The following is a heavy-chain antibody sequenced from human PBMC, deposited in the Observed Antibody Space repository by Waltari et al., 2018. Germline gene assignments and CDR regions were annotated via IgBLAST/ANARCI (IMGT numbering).Heavy chain of an antibody. CDR1: GYTFTNSH. Sequence: VQLGQSGAEVKQPGASVKVSCKTSGYTFTNSHMQWGRQAPGQGPEWMGLVDPEDGETIYAEKFQGRVTITADTSTDTAYMELSSLRSEYTAVYYCATSRNGYTHLGYFDYWGQGTLVTVSS. J-gene: IGHJ4*02. V-gene: IGHV1-69-2*01. CDR3: ATSRNGYTHLGYFDY. CDR2: VDPEDGET. D-gene: IGHD5-12*01.